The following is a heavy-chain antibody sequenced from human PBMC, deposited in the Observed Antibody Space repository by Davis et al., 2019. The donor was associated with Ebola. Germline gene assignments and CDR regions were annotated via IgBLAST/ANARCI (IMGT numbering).Heavy chain of an antibody. Sequence: GESLKIPCAAPGFTFSSYGMHWVRQAPGKGLEWVAVISYDGSNKYYADSVKGRFTISRDNSKNTLYLQMNRLRAEDMAVYYCAKDSGYSGYEYYYYGMDVWGQGTTVTVSS. V-gene: IGHV3-30*18. CDR2: ISYDGSNK. CDR3: AKDSGYSGYEYYYYGMDV. D-gene: IGHD5-12*01. J-gene: IGHJ6*02. CDR1: GFTFSSYG.